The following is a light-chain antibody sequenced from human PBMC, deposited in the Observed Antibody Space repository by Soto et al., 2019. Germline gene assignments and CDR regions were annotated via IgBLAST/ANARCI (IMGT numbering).Light chain of an antibody. Sequence: EIVMTQSPATMSVSPGARATLSCRSSQSVSSNLAWHQQKPGQAPRLLIYGASTRATGIPARFSGSGSGTEFTLTIRSLQSEDFAVYYCQQYNDWPPYTVGQGTKVDIK. V-gene: IGKV3-15*01. CDR3: QQYNDWPPYT. CDR2: GAS. CDR1: QSVSSN. J-gene: IGKJ2*01.